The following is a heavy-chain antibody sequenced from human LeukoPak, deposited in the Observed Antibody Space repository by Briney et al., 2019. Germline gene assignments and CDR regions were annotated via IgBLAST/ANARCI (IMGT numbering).Heavy chain of an antibody. CDR1: GYTFTTYY. CDR3: ARGDIDY. D-gene: IGHD2-15*01. V-gene: IGHV1-46*01. J-gene: IGHJ4*02. CDR2: LNPSGGSA. Sequence: GASVKVSCKASGYTFTTYYMHWVRQVPGQGLEWMGVLNPSGGSASYAQKFQGRVTMTRDTSTSTVYMELSSLRSEDSAIYYYARGDIDYWGQGTLVTVSS.